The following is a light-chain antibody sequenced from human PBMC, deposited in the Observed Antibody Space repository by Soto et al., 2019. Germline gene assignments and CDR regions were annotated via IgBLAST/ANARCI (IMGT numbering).Light chain of an antibody. CDR3: SSYTSSSTSVV. J-gene: IGLJ2*01. CDR1: GSALVNYNL. CDR2: EST. V-gene: IGLV2-14*02. Sequence: QSVLTQPASVSGSPGQSITISCTGTGSALVNYNLVSWYQQPPGQAPRLVIYESTKRPSGLSDRFSGSKSGNTASLTISGLQTEDEGDYYCSSYTSSSTSVVFGGGTKVTVL.